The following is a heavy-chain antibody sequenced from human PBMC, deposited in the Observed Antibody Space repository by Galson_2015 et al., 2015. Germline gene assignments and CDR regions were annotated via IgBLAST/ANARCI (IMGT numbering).Heavy chain of an antibody. V-gene: IGHV2-70*01. CDR1: GFSLSTSGMC. D-gene: IGHD3-10*01. CDR2: IDWDDDK. CDR3: ARTQNKMVRGVIYDAFDI. Sequence: LVKPTQTLPLTCTFSGFSLSTSGMCVSWIRQPPGKALEWLALIDWDDDKYYSTSLKTRLTISKDTSKNQVVLTMTNMDPVDTATYYCARTQNKMVRGVIYDAFDIWGQGTMVTVSS. J-gene: IGHJ3*02.